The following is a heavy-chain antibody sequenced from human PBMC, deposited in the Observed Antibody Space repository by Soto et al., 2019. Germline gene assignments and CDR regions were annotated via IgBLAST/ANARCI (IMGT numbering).Heavy chain of an antibody. CDR1: GDSIKRDDYY. Sequence: QVQLQESGPGLVKPSQTLSLTCTVSGDSIKRDDYYWSWIRQPPGKGLEWIGYILYSGTTYYNPSLKGRLIISLDTSKNQFSLNLTSVTAADTAVYYCARDGGPLYYGMDFWGQGTMVTVSS. CDR2: ILYSGTT. J-gene: IGHJ6*02. V-gene: IGHV4-30-4*01. D-gene: IGHD3-10*01. CDR3: ARDGGPLYYGMDF.